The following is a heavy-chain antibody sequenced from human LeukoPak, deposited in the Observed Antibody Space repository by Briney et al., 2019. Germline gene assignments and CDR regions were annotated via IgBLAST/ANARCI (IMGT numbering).Heavy chain of an antibody. J-gene: IGHJ4*02. V-gene: IGHV1-2*02. D-gene: IGHD1-7*01. Sequence: ASVKVSCKASGYTFTEHFIHWVRQAPGEGLQYMGWIHPASANTVYAQMFHGRVTLTRDTPATTTYMELSGLRSDDTAVYYCARDLRPANLWGQGTLVTVSS. CDR3: ARDLRPANL. CDR1: GYTFTEHF. CDR2: IHPASANT.